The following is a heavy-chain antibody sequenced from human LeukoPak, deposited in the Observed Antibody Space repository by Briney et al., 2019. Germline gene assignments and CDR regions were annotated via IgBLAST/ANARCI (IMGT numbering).Heavy chain of an antibody. V-gene: IGHV4-59*01. CDR2: VYCSGDT. Sequence: SETLSLTCTLAGGSISQYYWSWIRQPPGKGPEWIGYVYCSGDTNYNPSLKSRVTISVDTSKNHFSLNLTSVTAADTAVYYCARVKDFAYSFFDLWGRGTLVTVSS. CDR3: ARVKDFAYSFFDL. J-gene: IGHJ2*01. CDR1: GGSISQYY.